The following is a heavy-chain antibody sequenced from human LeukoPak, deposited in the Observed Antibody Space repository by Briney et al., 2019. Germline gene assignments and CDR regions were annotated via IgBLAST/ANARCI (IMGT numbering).Heavy chain of an antibody. D-gene: IGHD3-10*01. Sequence: GGSLRLSCAASGFTFSSYAMHWVRQAPGKGLEWVAVISYDGSNKYYADSVKGRFTISRDNSKNTLYLQMNSLRAEDTAVYYCARLYRLLPMVRGAQVNYWGQGTLVTVSS. CDR3: ARLYRLLPMVRGAQVNY. J-gene: IGHJ4*02. CDR2: ISYDGSNK. V-gene: IGHV3-30*04. CDR1: GFTFSSYA.